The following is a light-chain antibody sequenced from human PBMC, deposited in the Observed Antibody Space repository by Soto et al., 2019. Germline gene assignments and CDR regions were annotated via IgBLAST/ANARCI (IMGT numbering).Light chain of an antibody. CDR2: WAS. Sequence: DIVMTQSPDSLAVSLGERATINCKSSQSVLYTSNSKNYLAWFQQKPGQPPKLLFYWASTRESGVPDRFSGSGSATDFTLTISSLQAEDVAVYYRQQYDSDPITFGQGTRLEIK. J-gene: IGKJ5*01. CDR3: QQYDSDPIT. CDR1: QSVLYTSNSKNY. V-gene: IGKV4-1*01.